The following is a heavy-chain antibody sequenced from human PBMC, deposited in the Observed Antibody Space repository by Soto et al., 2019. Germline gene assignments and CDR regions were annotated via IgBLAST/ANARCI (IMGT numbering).Heavy chain of an antibody. CDR1: GYTFTSYG. J-gene: IGHJ6*02. CDR2: ISAYNGNT. D-gene: IGHD6-13*01. CDR3: ASVRLPRWIAAAGNLYYYGMDV. V-gene: IGHV1-18*04. Sequence: GASVKVSCKASGYTFTSYGISWVRQAPGQGLEWMGWISAYNGNTNYAQKLQGRVTMTTDTSTSTAYMELRSLRSDDTAVYYCASVRLPRWIAAAGNLYYYGMDVWGQGTTVTVSS.